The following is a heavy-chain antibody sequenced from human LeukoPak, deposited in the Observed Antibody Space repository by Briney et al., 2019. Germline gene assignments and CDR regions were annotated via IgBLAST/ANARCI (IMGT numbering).Heavy chain of an antibody. Sequence: GGSLRLSCAASGFTFSSYWMSWVRQAPGKGLEWVANIKQDGSEKYYVDSVKGRFTISRDNSKNTLYLQMNSLRAEDTAVYYCAIGYSYGFFDYWGQGTLVTVSS. V-gene: IGHV3-7*01. J-gene: IGHJ4*02. CDR1: GFTFSSYW. CDR3: AIGYSYGFFDY. CDR2: IKQDGSEK. D-gene: IGHD5-18*01.